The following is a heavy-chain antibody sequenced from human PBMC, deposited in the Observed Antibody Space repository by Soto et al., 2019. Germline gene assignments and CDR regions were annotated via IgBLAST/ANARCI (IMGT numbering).Heavy chain of an antibody. CDR1: GFTFNTYS. CDR3: ARAGGTTVTGLWHFDS. J-gene: IGHJ4*02. CDR2: IWYDGTQK. D-gene: IGHD4-17*01. Sequence: PGGSLRLSCEASGFTFNTYSMHWVRQPPGKGLEWLAAIWYDGTQKYYADSVKGRFIISRDNSKKTLYLEMSSPRAEDTAVYYCARAGGTTVTGLWHFDSWGQGTLVTVSS. V-gene: IGHV3-33*01.